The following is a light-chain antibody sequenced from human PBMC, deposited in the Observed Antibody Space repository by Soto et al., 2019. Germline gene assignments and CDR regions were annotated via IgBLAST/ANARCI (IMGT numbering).Light chain of an antibody. V-gene: IGLV2-8*01. Sequence: QSALTQPPSASGSPGQSVTISCTGTNSDVGAYNYVSWYQQHPGKAPKLIICEVTKRPSGVPDRFSGSKSGNTASLTVSGLQAEDEPDYYCSSYAGSDNLVFGGGTKLTVL. J-gene: IGLJ3*02. CDR2: EVT. CDR1: NSDVGAYNY. CDR3: SSYAGSDNLV.